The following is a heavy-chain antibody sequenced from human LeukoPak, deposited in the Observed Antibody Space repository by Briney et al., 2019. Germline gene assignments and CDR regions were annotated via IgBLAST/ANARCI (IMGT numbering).Heavy chain of an antibody. CDR2: IFFLGST. Sequence: SETLSLTCTVSGGSISSYYWSWIRQPPGKGLEWIGYIFFLGSTNYNPSLKSRVTISVDSSKNQFSLKLSYVTAADTAVYYCARVLKYYYGSGIYSYYFDYWGRGTLVTVSS. D-gene: IGHD3-10*01. CDR1: GGSISSYY. CDR3: ARVLKYYYGSGIYSYYFDY. V-gene: IGHV4-59*01. J-gene: IGHJ4*02.